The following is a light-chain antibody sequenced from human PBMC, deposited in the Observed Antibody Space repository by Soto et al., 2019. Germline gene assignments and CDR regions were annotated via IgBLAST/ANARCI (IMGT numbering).Light chain of an antibody. V-gene: IGKV1-5*01. CDR1: QSVSNW. J-gene: IGKJ1*01. CDR3: QQYNTYSWT. Sequence: DIQMTQSPSTLSASVGDRVTITCRASQSVSNWLAWYQQKRGKAPELLIYDASSLESGVPSRFSGSGSGTEFTLTINNLQPDDLATYYCQQYNTYSWTFGPGTKVDI. CDR2: DAS.